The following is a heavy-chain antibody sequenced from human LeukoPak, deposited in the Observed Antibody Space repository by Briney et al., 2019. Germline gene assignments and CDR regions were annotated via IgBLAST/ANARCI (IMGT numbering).Heavy chain of an antibody. CDR1: GGSFSGYY. J-gene: IGHJ4*02. CDR3: ARLRTFGGVIVKRYYFDY. V-gene: IGHV4-34*01. CDR2: INHSGST. Sequence: SETLSLTCAVYGGSFSGYYWSWIRQPPGKGLEWIGEINHSGSTNYNPSLKSRVTISVDTSKNQFSLKLSSVTAADTAVYYCARLRTFGGVIVKRYYFDYWGQGTLVTVSS. D-gene: IGHD3-16*02.